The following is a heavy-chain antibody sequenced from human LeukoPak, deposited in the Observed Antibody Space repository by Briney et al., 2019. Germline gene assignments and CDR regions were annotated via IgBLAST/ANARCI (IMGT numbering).Heavy chain of an antibody. J-gene: IGHJ5*02. CDR2: VHHNAGA. V-gene: IGHV4-38-2*02. CDR1: GYSISSGYQ. CDR3: ARDPRWLTPDCTSTSCYENYFAP. D-gene: IGHD2-2*01. Sequence: PSETLSLTCAVSGYSISSGYQWAWIRQPPGRGLEWIGSVHHNAGAHYSPSLRSRVTISVDASKNHFSLKLSSVTVADTAVYFCARDPRWLTPDCTSTSCYENYFAPWGQGTLVTVSS.